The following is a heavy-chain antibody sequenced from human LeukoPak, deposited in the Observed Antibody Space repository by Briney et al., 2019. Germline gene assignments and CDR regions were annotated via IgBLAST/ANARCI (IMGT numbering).Heavy chain of an antibody. J-gene: IGHJ4*02. V-gene: IGHV4-59*11. CDR3: ARTNPGYSSSWYFDS. CDR2: IYYTGST. D-gene: IGHD6-13*01. CDR1: GGSIGSLY. Sequence: SETLSLTCTVSGGSIGSLYWSWIRQPPGKGLEWIGHIYYTGSTNYNPSLKSRVTISVDTSKKHFSLKLSSVTAADTAVYYCARTNPGYSSSWYFDSWGQGTLVTVSS.